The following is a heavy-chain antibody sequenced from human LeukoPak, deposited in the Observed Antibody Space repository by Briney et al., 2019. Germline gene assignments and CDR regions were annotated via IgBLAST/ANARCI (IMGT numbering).Heavy chain of an antibody. D-gene: IGHD3-22*01. CDR2: IQADGGNK. Sequence: GGSLRPSCAASGFTFRNSDMHWVRQAPGKGPEWVAFIQADGGNKYYADSVKGRFTISRDNSKNTLYLQMNSLRAEDTAVYYCAKDQSSGYYKTFGYWGQGTLVTVSS. CDR3: AKDQSSGYYKTFGY. V-gene: IGHV3-30*02. J-gene: IGHJ4*02. CDR1: GFTFRNSD.